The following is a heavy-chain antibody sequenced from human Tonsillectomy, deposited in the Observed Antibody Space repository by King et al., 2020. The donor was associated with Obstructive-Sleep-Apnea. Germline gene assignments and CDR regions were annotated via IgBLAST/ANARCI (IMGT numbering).Heavy chain of an antibody. D-gene: IGHD3-22*01. CDR2: IHTSTGNP. V-gene: IGHV7-4-1*02. CDR3: ARVVFRGISAFDH. Sequence: QLVQSGSELKKPGASVKVSCKASGYSFSYYAMHWVRQAPGQGLEWMGWIHTSTGNPTYAQGFTGRFVLSLDTSVSTAYLQISSLKPEDTAVYYCARVVFRGISAFDHWGQGTLVTVSS. J-gene: IGHJ4*02. CDR1: GYSFSYYA.